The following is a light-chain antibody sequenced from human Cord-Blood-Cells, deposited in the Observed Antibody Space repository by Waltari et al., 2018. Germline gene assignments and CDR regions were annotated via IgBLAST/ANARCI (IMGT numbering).Light chain of an antibody. CDR2: GAS. V-gene: IGKV3-15*01. CDR1: QSFSSN. CDR3: QQYNNWPPYS. J-gene: IGKJ2*03. Sequence: EIVMTQSPATLSVSPGERATLSCRASQSFSSNLAWYQQKPGQAPRLLIYGASTRATGIPARFSGSRSGTEFTLPISSLQSEDFAVYYCQQYNNWPPYSFGQGTKLEIK.